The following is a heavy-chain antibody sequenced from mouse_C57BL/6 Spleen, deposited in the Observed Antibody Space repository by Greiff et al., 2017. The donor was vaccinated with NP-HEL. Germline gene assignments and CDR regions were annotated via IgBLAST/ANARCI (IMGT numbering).Heavy chain of an antibody. CDR3: TRGGLPAWFAY. J-gene: IGHJ3*01. V-gene: IGHV1-15*01. CDR2: IDPETGGT. Sequence: VQLQQSGAELVRPGASVTLSCKASGYTFTDYEMHWVKQTPVHGLEWIGAIDPETGGTAYNQKFKGKAILTADISSSTAYMELRSLTSEDSAVYYCTRGGLPAWFAYWGQGTLVTVSA. CDR1: GYTFTDYE. D-gene: IGHD5-5*01.